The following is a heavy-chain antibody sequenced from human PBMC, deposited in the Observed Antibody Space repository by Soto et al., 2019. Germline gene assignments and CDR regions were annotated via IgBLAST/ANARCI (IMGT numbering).Heavy chain of an antibody. CDR1: GGTFSSYA. J-gene: IGHJ6*02. V-gene: IGHV1-69*13. D-gene: IGHD6-19*01. Sequence: ASEKVSCKASGGTFSSYAISWVRQAPGQGLEWMGGIIPIFGTANYAQKFQGRVTITADESTSTAYMELSSLRSEDTAVYYCAEGRYSSGWAGYYGMDVWGQGTTVTVSS. CDR3: AEGRYSSGWAGYYGMDV. CDR2: IIPIFGTA.